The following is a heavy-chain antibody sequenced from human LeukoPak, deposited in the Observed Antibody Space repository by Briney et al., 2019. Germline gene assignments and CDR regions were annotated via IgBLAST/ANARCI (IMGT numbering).Heavy chain of an antibody. D-gene: IGHD3-22*01. CDR1: GGSISSYY. CDR2: IYYSGST. Sequence: SETLSLTCTVSGGSISSYYWSWIRQPPGKGLEWIGYIYYSGSTNYNPSLKSRVTISIDTSKNQFSLKLSSVTAADTAVYYCARDRWHYDSSGTEDWGQGTLVTVSS. V-gene: IGHV4-59*12. CDR3: ARDRWHYDSSGTED. J-gene: IGHJ4*02.